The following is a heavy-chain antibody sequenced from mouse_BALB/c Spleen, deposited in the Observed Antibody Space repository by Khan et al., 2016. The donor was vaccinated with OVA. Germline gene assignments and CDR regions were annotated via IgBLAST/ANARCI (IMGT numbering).Heavy chain of an antibody. Sequence: EVQPQESGPGLVKPSQSLSLTCTVTGYPITSDYAWNWIRQFPGNKLEWMGYISSTGCTSYNPTSKSRIPITRDRSKNQFFLQLKSVTTEDTATYYCARSLDYSYGYDFDCWGRGTSVTGSS. CDR2: ISSTGCT. J-gene: IGHJ4*01. D-gene: IGHD2-12*01. CDR3: ARSLDYSYGYDFDC. V-gene: IGHV3-2*02. CDR1: GYPITSDYA.